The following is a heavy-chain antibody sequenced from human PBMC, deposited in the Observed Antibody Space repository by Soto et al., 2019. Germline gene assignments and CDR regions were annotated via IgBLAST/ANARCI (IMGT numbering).Heavy chain of an antibody. D-gene: IGHD3-22*01. J-gene: IGHJ4*02. CDR3: ARGAQGFFPVSGIYFYFDH. Sequence: ASVKVSCKASGYIFTDHLIHWVRQSPGQGLQWVGWVHPDSGGTNVAQAFQDRVTMTADTSITTAYMDLARLRPDDTAIFYCARGAQGFFPVSGIYFYFDHWGQGTPVTVSS. CDR2: VHPDSGGT. CDR1: GYIFTDHL. V-gene: IGHV1-2*02.